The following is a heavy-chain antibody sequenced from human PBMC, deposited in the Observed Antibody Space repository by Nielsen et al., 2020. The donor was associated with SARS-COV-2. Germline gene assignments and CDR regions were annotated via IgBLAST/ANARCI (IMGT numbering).Heavy chain of an antibody. CDR1: GGSFSGYY. V-gene: IGHV4-34*01. CDR3: ARVGIVGAPMRD. J-gene: IGHJ4*02. D-gene: IGHD1-26*01. Sequence: SETLSLTCTVYGGSFSGYYWGWIRQPPGKGLEWIGTIDFSGNTYYNPSLKSRVTISVDTSKNQFSLELSSVTAADTAVYYCARVGIVGAPMRDWGQGTLVTVSS. CDR2: IDFSGNT.